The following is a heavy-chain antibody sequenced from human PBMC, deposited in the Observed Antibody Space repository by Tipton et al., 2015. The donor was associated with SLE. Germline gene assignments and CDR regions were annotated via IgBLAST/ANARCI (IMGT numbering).Heavy chain of an antibody. CDR1: GFTFRDHF. D-gene: IGHD3-3*02. CDR2: ISGDDTTI. Sequence: SLRLSCVASGFTFRDHFLTWIRQAPGKGLEWISYISGDDTTIWHADSVKGRFTISRDNTKNSLYLQMNSLRADDTAVYYCAIVASSSIPSWGQGTLVTVSS. J-gene: IGHJ4*02. CDR3: AIVASSSIPS. V-gene: IGHV3-11*04.